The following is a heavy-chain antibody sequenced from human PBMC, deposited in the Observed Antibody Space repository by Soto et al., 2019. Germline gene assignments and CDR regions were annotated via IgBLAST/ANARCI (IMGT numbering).Heavy chain of an antibody. CDR2: IYYSGST. CDR3: ARHSWFGAEIDY. V-gene: IGHV4-59*01. J-gene: IGHJ4*02. D-gene: IGHD3-10*01. Sequence: SSETLSLTCTVSGGSISSYYWSWIRQPPGKGLEWIGYIYYSGSTNYNPSLKSRVTISVDTSKNQFSLKLSSVTAADTAVYYCARHSWFGAEIDYWGQGTLVTVSS. CDR1: GGSISSYY.